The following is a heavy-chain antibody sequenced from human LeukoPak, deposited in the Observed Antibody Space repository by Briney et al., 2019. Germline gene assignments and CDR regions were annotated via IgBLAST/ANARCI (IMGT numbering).Heavy chain of an antibody. Sequence: GGSLRLSCAGSGFTFSHYYMHWVRQAPGKGLEYVSAISYNGDETYYGNSVKGRFTISRDNSKNTLYLQMGSLRAEDTAVYYCARDPSVGGFSGSELDFWGQGTLVTVSS. CDR1: GFTFSHYY. J-gene: IGHJ4*02. D-gene: IGHD3-16*01. V-gene: IGHV3-64*01. CDR3: ARDPSVGGFSGSELDF. CDR2: ISYNGDET.